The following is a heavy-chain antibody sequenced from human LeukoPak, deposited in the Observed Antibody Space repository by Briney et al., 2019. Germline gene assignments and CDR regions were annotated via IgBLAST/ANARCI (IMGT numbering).Heavy chain of an antibody. D-gene: IGHD3-10*01. Sequence: GGSLRLSCAASGFTFSAYYMSWIRQAPGKGLEWVSYFSSSSSYTNYADSVKGRFTISRDNAKNSLYLQMNSLRAEDTAVYYCVIWFGEPSPFDYWGQGTLVTVSS. CDR3: VIWFGEPSPFDY. CDR1: GFTFSAYY. CDR2: FSSSSSYT. J-gene: IGHJ4*02. V-gene: IGHV3-11*03.